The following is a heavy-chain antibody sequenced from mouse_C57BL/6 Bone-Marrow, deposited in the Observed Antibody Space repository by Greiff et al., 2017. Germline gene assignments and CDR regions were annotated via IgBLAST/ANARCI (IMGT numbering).Heavy chain of an antibody. CDR2: IYPGNSDT. CDR1: GYTFTSYW. CDR3: TRPIYYYGSSSFDY. V-gene: IGHV1-5*01. Sequence: VQLQQSGTVLARPGASVKMSCKTSGYTFTSYWMHWVKQRPGQGLEWIGAIYPGNSDTSYNQKFKGKAKLTAVTSASTAYMELSSLTNEDSAVYYCTRPIYYYGSSSFDYWGQGTTLTVSS. J-gene: IGHJ2*01. D-gene: IGHD1-1*01.